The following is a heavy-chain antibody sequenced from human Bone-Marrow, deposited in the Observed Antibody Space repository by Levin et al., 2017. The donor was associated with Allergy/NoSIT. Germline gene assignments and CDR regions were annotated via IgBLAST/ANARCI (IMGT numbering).Heavy chain of an antibody. D-gene: IGHD6-13*01. J-gene: IGHJ6*02. CDR3: AKALCPRSSCWYGGMDV. Sequence: GGSLRLSCTGSGFTFNDYAINWVRQAPGKGLEWVSVISAGFGSSTYYADSVKGRFIISRDRSKNTLYLQMNSLRADDTAVYYCAKALCPRSSCWYGGMDVWGQGTTVTVSS. CDR1: GFTFNDYA. V-gene: IGHV3-23*01. CDR2: ISAGFGSST.